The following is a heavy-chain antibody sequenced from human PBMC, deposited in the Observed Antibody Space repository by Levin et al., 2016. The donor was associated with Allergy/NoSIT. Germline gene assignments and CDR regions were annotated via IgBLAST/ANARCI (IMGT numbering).Heavy chain of an antibody. CDR1: GYTFTSHY. J-gene: IGHJ6*02. V-gene: IGHV1-46*01. CDR3: ARPLYDYVWGSYRYVSDYYYGMDV. D-gene: IGHD3-16*02. Sequence: ASVKVSCKASGYTFTSHYIHWVRLAPGQGLEWMGMINPSTGSTMFLQKFRGRLTVTKDTSRDTAYMELKNLRPGDTAVYYCARPLYDYVWGSYRYVSDYYYGMDVWGQGTTVTVSS. CDR2: INPSTGST.